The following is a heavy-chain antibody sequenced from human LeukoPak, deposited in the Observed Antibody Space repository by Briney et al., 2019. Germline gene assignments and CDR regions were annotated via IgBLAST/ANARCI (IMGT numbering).Heavy chain of an antibody. D-gene: IGHD6-13*01. CDR1: DYTFTSYG. V-gene: IGHV1-18*01. Sequence: ASVKVSCKASDYTFTSYGISWVRQAPGQGLEWMGWISAYNGNTNYAQKLQGRVTMTTDTSTSTAYMELRSLRSDDTAVYYCARNERYSSSWYGDYWGQGTLVTVSS. J-gene: IGHJ4*02. CDR2: ISAYNGNT. CDR3: ARNERYSSSWYGDY.